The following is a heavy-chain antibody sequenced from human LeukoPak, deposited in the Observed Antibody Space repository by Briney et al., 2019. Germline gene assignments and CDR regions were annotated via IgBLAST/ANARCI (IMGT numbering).Heavy chain of an antibody. CDR3: ARAINSAWHNIDY. D-gene: IGHD2/OR15-2a*01. V-gene: IGHV3-30*04. Sequence: PGTSVRLSCVASGFTFSTYAMHWVRQAPGKGLEWVAVISYHGSDKYYVDSVKGRFTISRDNSKSTLYLQMDSLRTEDTAVFYCARAINSAWHNIDYWGQGTLVTVSS. CDR1: GFTFSTYA. J-gene: IGHJ4*02. CDR2: ISYHGSDK.